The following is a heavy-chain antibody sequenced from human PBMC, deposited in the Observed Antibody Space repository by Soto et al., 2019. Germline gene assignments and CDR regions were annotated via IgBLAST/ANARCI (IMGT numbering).Heavy chain of an antibody. CDR3: ARDGVGDSSGYDWFDP. CDR1: GGSMSSGGYY. D-gene: IGHD3-22*01. V-gene: IGHV4-31*03. CDR2: IYYSGST. J-gene: IGHJ5*02. Sequence: PSETLSLTCTVSGGSMSSGGYYWSWIRQHPGKGLEWIGYIYYSGSTYYNPSLKSRVTISVDTSKNQFSLKLSSVTAADTAVYYCARDGVGDSSGYDWFDPWGQGTLVTVSS.